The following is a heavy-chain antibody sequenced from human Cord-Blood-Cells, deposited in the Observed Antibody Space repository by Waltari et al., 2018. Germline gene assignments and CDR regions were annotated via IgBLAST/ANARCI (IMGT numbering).Heavy chain of an antibody. D-gene: IGHD6-13*01. CDR2: IYYSGST. CDR3: ARALLRHSSWYAFDI. V-gene: IGHV4-31*03. J-gene: IGHJ3*02. CDR1: GGSIRRGGYY. Sequence: QVQLQESAPGLVKPSQTLSLTCTVPGGSIRRGGYYWSWIRQQPGKGLEWIGYIYYSGSTYYNPSLKSRVTISLDTSKNQFSLNLSSVTAADTAVYYCARALLRHSSWYAFDIWGQGTMVTVSS.